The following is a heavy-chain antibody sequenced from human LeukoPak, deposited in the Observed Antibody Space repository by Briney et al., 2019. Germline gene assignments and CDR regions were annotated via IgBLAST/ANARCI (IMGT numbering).Heavy chain of an antibody. J-gene: IGHJ5*02. V-gene: IGHV4-34*01. CDR2: IYHSGST. CDR1: GGSFSDYY. D-gene: IGHD3-22*01. Sequence: SETLSLTCAVYGGSFSDYYWGWLRQPPGKGLEWIGSIYHSGSTYYNPSLKSRVTISVDTSKNQFSLKLSSVTAADTAVYYCARQKHYYDSSGYFWAKPGFDPWGQGTLVTVSS. CDR3: ARQKHYYDSSGYFWAKPGFDP.